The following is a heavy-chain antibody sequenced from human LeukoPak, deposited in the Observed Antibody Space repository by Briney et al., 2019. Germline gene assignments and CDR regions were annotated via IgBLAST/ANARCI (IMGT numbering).Heavy chain of an antibody. V-gene: IGHV4-34*01. CDR3: ARGRTGYQLLPTKKNYSYYYVDV. CDR1: GFTLSDYY. CDR2: VNHSGGT. Sequence: PGGSLRLSCAASGFTLSDYYMSWVRQAPGKGLEWIGEVNHSGGTNYNPSLKRRVTISLDTSKNQFSLKLSSVTAADTAMYFCARGRTGYQLLPTKKNYSYYYVDVWGKGTSVTVSS. D-gene: IGHD2-2*01. J-gene: IGHJ6*03.